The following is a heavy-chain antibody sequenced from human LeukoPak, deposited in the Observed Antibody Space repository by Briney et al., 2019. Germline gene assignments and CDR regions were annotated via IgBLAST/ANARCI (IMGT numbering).Heavy chain of an antibody. J-gene: IGHJ3*02. CDR1: GGSFTGYY. CDR2: INRSGAT. D-gene: IGHD1-1*01. V-gene: IGHV4-34*01. CDR3: ARGRFGNPLQLEPRRPFDM. Sequence: SETPSLTCAVYGGSFTGYYWSWIRQSPGEGLEWIGEINRSGATNYNPSLKSRVTISVDTSKSQVSLRLRSVTAADTAVFYCARGRFGNPLQLEPRRPFDMWGQGTMVAISS.